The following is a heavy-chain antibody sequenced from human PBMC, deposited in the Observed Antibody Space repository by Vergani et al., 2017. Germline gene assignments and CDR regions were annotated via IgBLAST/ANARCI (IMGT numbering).Heavy chain of an antibody. D-gene: IGHD1-20*01. J-gene: IGHJ6*02. CDR2: ISSSGSTI. V-gene: IGHV3-11*01. CDR1: GFTFSDYY. CDR3: AKAPNWNDYYYYYGMDV. Sequence: QVQLVESGGGLVKPGGSLRLSCAASGFTFSDYYMSWIRQAPGKGLEWVSYISSSGSTIYYADSVKGRFTISRDNAKNSLYLQMNSLRAEDTAVYYCAKAPNWNDYYYYYGMDVWGQGTTVTVSS.